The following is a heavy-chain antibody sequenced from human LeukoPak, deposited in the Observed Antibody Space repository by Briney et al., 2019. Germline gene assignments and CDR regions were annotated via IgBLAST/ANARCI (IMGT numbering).Heavy chain of an antibody. CDR3: ARDWEVGDGYNYYFDY. CDR2: VTSYNGDT. Sequence: ASVKVSCKASGGTFSSYAISWVRQAPGQGLEWMGWVTSYNGDTNYAQKLQGRVTMTTDTSTSTAYMELRSLRSDDTAVYYCARDWEVGDGYNYYFDYWGQGTLVTVSS. V-gene: IGHV1-18*01. CDR1: GGTFSSYA. D-gene: IGHD5-24*01. J-gene: IGHJ4*02.